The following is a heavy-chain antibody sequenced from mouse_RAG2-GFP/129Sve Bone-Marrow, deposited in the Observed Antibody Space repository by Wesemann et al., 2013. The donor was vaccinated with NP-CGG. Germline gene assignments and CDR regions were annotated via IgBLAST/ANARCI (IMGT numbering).Heavy chain of an antibody. D-gene: IGHD1-1*01. CDR2: IDPANGNT. Sequence: EVQLQQSGAELVKPGASVKLSCTASGFNIKDTYMHWVKQRPEQGLEWIGRIDPANGNTKYDPKFQGKATITADTSSNTAYLQLSSLTSEDTAVYYCARNYGSRVFAYWGQGTLVTVSA. V-gene: IGHV14-3*02. CDR1: GFNIKDTY. J-gene: IGHJ3*01. CDR3: ARNYGSRVFAY.